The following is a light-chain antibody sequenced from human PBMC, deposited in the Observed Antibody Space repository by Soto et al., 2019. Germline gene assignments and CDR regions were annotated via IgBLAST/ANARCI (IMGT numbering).Light chain of an antibody. V-gene: IGKV2-30*01. CDR1: HSLVYSDGSTY. CDR3: MEFTHWQWT. CDR2: KVS. J-gene: IGKJ1*01. Sequence: EVLMTEAAVSLPDTLGQPASISCRSSHSLVYSDGSTYLNWFQQRPGQSPRRLIYKVSNRDSGVPDRFSGSGSGTDFTLKISRVEAEDVGVYYCMEFTHWQWTFAQGTNV.